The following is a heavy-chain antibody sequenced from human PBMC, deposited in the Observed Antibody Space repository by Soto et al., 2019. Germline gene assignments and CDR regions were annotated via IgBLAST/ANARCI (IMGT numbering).Heavy chain of an antibody. V-gene: IGHV1-69*13. Sequence: ASVKASCKASGGTFSSYAINWVRQAPGQGLEWMGGIIPIFGTANYAQKFQGRVTITADESTSTAYMELSSLRSEDTAVYYCAREGIAVRSNYYYGMDVWGQGTTVTVSS. CDR1: GGTFSSYA. D-gene: IGHD6-19*01. J-gene: IGHJ6*02. CDR3: AREGIAVRSNYYYGMDV. CDR2: IIPIFGTA.